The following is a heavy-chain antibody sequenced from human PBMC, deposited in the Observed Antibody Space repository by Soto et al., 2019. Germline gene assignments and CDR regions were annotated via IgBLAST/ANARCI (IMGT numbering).Heavy chain of an antibody. CDR3: ARVVLEWLPTSGFDY. J-gene: IGHJ4*02. V-gene: IGHV1-18*01. CDR1: GYTFTSYG. D-gene: IGHD5-12*01. CDR2: ISAYNGNT. Sequence: ASVKVSCKASGYTFTSYGISWVRQAPGQGLEWMGWISAYNGNTNYAQKFQGRSTMTTDTSTNTAFMELRGLRSDDTAVYYCARVVLEWLPTSGFDYWGQGTLVTVSS.